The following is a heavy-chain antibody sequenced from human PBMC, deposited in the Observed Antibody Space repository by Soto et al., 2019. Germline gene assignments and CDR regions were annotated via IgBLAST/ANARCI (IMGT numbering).Heavy chain of an antibody. CDR3: TPTQSYYDFWSGWKGNFDY. CDR2: IKSKTDGGTT. V-gene: IGHV3-15*07. Sequence: EVQLVESGGGLVKPGGSLRLSCAASGFTFSNAWMNWVRQAPGKGLEWVGRIKSKTDGGTTDYAAPVKGRFTISRDDSKNTLYLPMNSLKTEDTAVYYCTPTQSYYDFWSGWKGNFDYWGQGTLVTVSS. CDR1: GFTFSNAW. D-gene: IGHD3-3*01. J-gene: IGHJ4*02.